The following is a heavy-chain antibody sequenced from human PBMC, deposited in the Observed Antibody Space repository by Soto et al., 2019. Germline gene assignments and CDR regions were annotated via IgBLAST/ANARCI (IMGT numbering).Heavy chain of an antibody. CDR2: ISENGRDT. Sequence: GSLRLSCAASRFIFSSYGMNWVRQSPREGLQWLSGISENGRDTRYADSVRGRFTISRDSARNTVFLQMTDLSVEDTAVYYCASYNWPATSAYWGQGTLVTVSS. V-gene: IGHV3-74*01. D-gene: IGHD1-26*01. CDR3: ASYNWPATSAY. J-gene: IGHJ4*02. CDR1: RFIFSSYG.